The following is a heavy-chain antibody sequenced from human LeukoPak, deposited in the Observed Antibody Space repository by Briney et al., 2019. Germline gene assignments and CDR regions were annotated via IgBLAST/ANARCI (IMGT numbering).Heavy chain of an antibody. J-gene: IGHJ3*02. CDR2: ITSSSGYI. D-gene: IGHD3-16*01. Sequence: PGGSLRLSRAASGFTFSSYSMNSVRQAPGKGLGWVSSITSSSGYIYYADSVKGRFTISRDNAKNSLYLQMNSLRAEDTAVYYCAREKKMGGDAFDIWGQGTMVTVSS. V-gene: IGHV3-21*01. CDR3: AREKKMGGDAFDI. CDR1: GFTFSSYS.